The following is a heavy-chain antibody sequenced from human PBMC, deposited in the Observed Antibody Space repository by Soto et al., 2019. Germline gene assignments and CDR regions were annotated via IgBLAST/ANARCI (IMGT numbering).Heavy chain of an antibody. V-gene: IGHV5-51*01. CDR2: IYPGDSDT. J-gene: IGHJ4*02. D-gene: IGHD3-22*01. CDR1: GYSFTSYW. Sequence: TXESLSIFFRGSGYSFTSYWIGLVRQMPGKGLEWMGIIYPGDSDTRYSPSFQGQVTISADKSISTAYLQWSSLRAEDTAVYYCARFGDYDSSGYYPYHFDYWGQGTLVTVYS. CDR3: ARFGDYDSSGYYPYHFDY.